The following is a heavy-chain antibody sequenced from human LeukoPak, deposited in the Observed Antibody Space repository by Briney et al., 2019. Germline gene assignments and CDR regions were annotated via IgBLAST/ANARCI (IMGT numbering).Heavy chain of an antibody. CDR1: XXXFSGYY. CDR2: INHSGST. V-gene: IGHV4-34*01. CDR3: ARGVQARYYYGSGSYSPY. J-gene: IGHJ4*02. D-gene: IGHD3-10*01. Sequence: TSETLSLTCAVYXXXFSGYYWGWIRQPPXXXXXXXXEINHSGSTNYNPSLKSRGTISVDTSKNQFSLKLSSVTAADTAVYYCARGVQARYYYGSGSYSPYWGQGTLVTVSS.